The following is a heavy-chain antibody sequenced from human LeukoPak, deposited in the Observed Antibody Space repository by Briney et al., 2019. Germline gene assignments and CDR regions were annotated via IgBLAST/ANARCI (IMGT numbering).Heavy chain of an antibody. D-gene: IGHD6-13*01. V-gene: IGHV1-69*01. Sequence: SVKVSCKASGGTFSSYAISWVRQAPGQGLEWMGGIIPIFGTANYAQTFQGRVTITADESTSTAYMELSSLRSEDTAVYYCARAGVDSSSWYGFYYYYYMDVWGKGTTVTVSS. CDR2: IIPIFGTA. J-gene: IGHJ6*03. CDR3: ARAGVDSSSWYGFYYYYYMDV. CDR1: GGTFSSYA.